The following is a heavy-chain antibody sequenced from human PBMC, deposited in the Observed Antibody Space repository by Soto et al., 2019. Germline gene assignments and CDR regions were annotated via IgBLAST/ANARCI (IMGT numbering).Heavy chain of an antibody. CDR1: GFTFSDYG. CDR3: TRGPRPSSIGTGAY. J-gene: IGHJ4*02. D-gene: IGHD1-1*01. CDR2: ISHEGGTQ. Sequence: QVQLAESGGGVVQPGGSLRLSCAASGFTFSDYGIDWIRQAPGKGLEWVAVISHEGGTQYYADSVRGRFTVSRDNSKDTLYLQMSNLRPEDTAVYYCTRGPRPSSIGTGAYWGRGTQVTVSS. V-gene: IGHV3-33*08.